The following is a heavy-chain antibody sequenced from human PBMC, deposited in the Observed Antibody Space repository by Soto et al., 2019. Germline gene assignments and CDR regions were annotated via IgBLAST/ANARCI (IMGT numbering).Heavy chain of an antibody. CDR1: GGSISSYY. D-gene: IGHD1-26*01. Sequence: QVQLQESGPGLVKPSETLSLTCTVSGGSISSYYWSWIRQPPGKGLEWIGYIYYSGSTNYNPSLNSRVTISVDTSKNQFSLKLSSVTAADTAVYYCARVNTSGLADAFDIWGQGTMVTVSS. CDR3: ARVNTSGLADAFDI. J-gene: IGHJ3*02. CDR2: IYYSGST. V-gene: IGHV4-59*01.